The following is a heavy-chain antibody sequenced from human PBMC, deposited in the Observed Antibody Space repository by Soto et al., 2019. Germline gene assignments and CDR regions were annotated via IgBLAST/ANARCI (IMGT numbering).Heavy chain of an antibody. Sequence: SETLSLTCTVSGGSISSYYWSWIRQPPGKGLEWIGYIYYSGSTNYNPSLKSRVTISVDTSKNQFSLKLSSVTAADTAVYYCARDNIDYDSSGYWFDPWGQGTLVTVSS. J-gene: IGHJ5*02. D-gene: IGHD3-22*01. V-gene: IGHV4-59*01. CDR1: GGSISSYY. CDR2: IYYSGST. CDR3: ARDNIDYDSSGYWFDP.